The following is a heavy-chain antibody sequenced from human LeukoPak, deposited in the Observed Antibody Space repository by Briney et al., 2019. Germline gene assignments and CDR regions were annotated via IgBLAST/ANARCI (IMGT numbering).Heavy chain of an antibody. Sequence: GGSLRLSCAASGFTFSSYGMHWVRHAPGKGLEWVGFIASETYGGTAEYAASVKGRFTISRDDSKSIAYLQMNSLKTEDTAVYYCTRDQTPYYWGQGTLVTVSS. J-gene: IGHJ4*02. CDR2: IASETYGGTA. CDR3: TRDQTPYY. CDR1: GFTFSSYG. V-gene: IGHV3-49*04.